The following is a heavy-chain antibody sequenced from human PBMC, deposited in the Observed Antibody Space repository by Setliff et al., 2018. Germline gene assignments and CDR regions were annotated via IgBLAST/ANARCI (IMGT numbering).Heavy chain of an antibody. CDR1: GFDFSDAW. CDR2: IKQDGSEE. V-gene: IGHV3-7*01. CDR3: ARDRRAEMYNFWSGSLEY. Sequence: PGGSLRLSCAASGFDFSDAWMSWVRQAPGKGPEWVAHIKQDGSEEYYVDSVKGRFTISRDNSKNMLYLQMNSLRPEDTAVYYCARDRRAEMYNFWSGSLEYWGQGTLVTVSS. D-gene: IGHD3-3*01. J-gene: IGHJ4*02.